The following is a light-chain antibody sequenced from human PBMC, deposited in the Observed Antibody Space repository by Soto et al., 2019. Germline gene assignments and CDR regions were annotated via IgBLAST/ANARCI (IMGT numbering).Light chain of an antibody. V-gene: IGKV1-39*01. CDR2: AAS. CDR1: QSITTY. J-gene: IGKJ4*01. CDR3: QQIYSAPLT. Sequence: DIQMTQSPSSLSASVGDRVTITCLASQSITTYLNWYRQKPGKAPKLLIYAASSLQSGVPSRFSGSGSETEFTLSISSLQPEDFATYFCQQIYSAPLTFGGGTKVDIK.